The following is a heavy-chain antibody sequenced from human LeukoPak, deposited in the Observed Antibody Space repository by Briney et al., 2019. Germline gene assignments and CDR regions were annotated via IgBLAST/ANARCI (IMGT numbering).Heavy chain of an antibody. Sequence: PSETLSLTCTVSGGSISSASYHWSWIRQPAGKGLEWIGRIYSSGSTNYNPSLKSRVTISVDTSKNQFSLKLSSVTAADTAVYYCAMRERLAAAFDYWAREPWSPSPQ. D-gene: IGHD6-13*01. J-gene: IGHJ4*02. CDR2: IYSSGST. CDR1: GGSISSASYH. V-gene: IGHV4-61*02. CDR3: AMRERLAAAFDY.